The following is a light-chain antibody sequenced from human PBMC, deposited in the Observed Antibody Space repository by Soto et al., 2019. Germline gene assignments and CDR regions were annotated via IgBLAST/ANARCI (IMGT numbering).Light chain of an antibody. J-gene: IGKJ5*01. Sequence: EIVLTQSPGTLSLSPGQRATLSCRASQSVSSSYLAWYQQKTGQAPRLLIYGASSRATGIPDRFRGSGYGTDFNLTISRLETEDSALYYCQQYGGSPITFGLGTRLEIK. CDR3: QQYGGSPIT. V-gene: IGKV3-20*01. CDR2: GAS. CDR1: QSVSSSY.